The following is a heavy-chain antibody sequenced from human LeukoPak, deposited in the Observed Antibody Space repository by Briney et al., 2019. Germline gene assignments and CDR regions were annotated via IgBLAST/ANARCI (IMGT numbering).Heavy chain of an antibody. CDR3: ARVGYDILTGYPYYFDY. J-gene: IGHJ4*02. Sequence: SETLSLTCAVYGGSFSGYYWSWIRQPPGKGLEWIGEINHSGSTNYNPSLKSRVTMSVDTSKNQFSLKLSSVTAADTAVYYCARVGYDILTGYPYYFDYWGQGTLVTVSS. V-gene: IGHV4-34*01. D-gene: IGHD3-9*01. CDR2: INHSGST. CDR1: GGSFSGYY.